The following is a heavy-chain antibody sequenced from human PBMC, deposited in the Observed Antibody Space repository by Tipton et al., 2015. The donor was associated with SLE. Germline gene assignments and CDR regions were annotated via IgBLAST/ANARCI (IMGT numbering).Heavy chain of an antibody. J-gene: IGHJ3*02. CDR2: ISSSGSTI. V-gene: IGHV3-48*03. CDR3: ARDTYYYDSSGRDAFDI. Sequence: SLRLSCAASGFTFSSYEMNWVRQAPGKGLEWVSYISSSGSTIYYADSVKGRFTISRDNAKNSLYLQMNSLRAEDTAVYYCARDTYYYDSSGRDAFDIWGQGTMVTVSS. D-gene: IGHD3-22*01. CDR1: GFTFSSYE.